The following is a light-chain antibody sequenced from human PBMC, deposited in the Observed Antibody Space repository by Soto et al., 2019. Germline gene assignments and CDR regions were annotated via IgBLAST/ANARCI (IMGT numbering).Light chain of an antibody. CDR2: QDS. CDR3: QAWDSSTYVV. Sequence: SYELTQPPSVSLSPGRTASITCPGDKLGDKYACWYQQRPGQSPVLVIYQDSKRPSGIPERFSGSNSGNTATLTISGTQAMDEADYYCQAWDSSTYVVFGGGTKLTVL. V-gene: IGLV3-1*01. J-gene: IGLJ2*01. CDR1: KLGDKY.